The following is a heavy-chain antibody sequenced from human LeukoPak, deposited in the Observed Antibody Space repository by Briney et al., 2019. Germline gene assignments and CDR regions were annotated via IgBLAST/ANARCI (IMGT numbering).Heavy chain of an antibody. Sequence: GESLRISCEGSGYSFTSYWISWVRQMPGKGLEWMGRIDPSDSYTNYSPSFQGHVTISADMSISTAYLQWSSLKASDTAMYYCARRAKSYCSGGSCYLDYWGQGTLVTVSS. CDR1: GYSFTSYW. CDR3: ARRAKSYCSGGSCYLDY. D-gene: IGHD2-15*01. J-gene: IGHJ4*02. CDR2: IDPSDSYT. V-gene: IGHV5-10-1*01.